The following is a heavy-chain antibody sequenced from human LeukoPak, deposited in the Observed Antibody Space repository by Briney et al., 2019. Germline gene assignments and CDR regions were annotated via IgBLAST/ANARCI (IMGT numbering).Heavy chain of an antibody. CDR1: GGSISSGSW. V-gene: IGHV4-4*02. CDR2: IHHSGST. CDR3: ARGGDYRFDY. D-gene: IGHD4-17*01. Sequence: SETLSLTCAVSGGSISSGSWWGWIRQPSGKGLEWIGEIHHSGSTNYNPSLKSRITLSVDKSKNQLSLRLTSVTAADTAVYYCARGGDYRFDYWGQGTLVTVSS. J-gene: IGHJ4*02.